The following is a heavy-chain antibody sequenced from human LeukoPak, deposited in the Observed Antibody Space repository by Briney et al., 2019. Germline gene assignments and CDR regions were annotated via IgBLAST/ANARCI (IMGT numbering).Heavy chain of an antibody. J-gene: IGHJ6*02. V-gene: IGHV3-21*01. Sequence: GGPLSLSCAPSGFTFNSYTMNWVRQAPGKGLEWISSITSSSSYIYYADSVKGRFTISRDNAKNSLYLQMDSLRAADTAVYYCARSDYYGMDVWGQGSTVTVSS. CDR2: ITSSSSYI. CDR1: GFTFNSYT. CDR3: ARSDYYGMDV.